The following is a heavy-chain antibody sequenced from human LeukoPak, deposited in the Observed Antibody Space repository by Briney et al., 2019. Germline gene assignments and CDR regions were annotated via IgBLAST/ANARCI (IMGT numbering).Heavy chain of an antibody. CDR2: INHSGST. D-gene: IGHD6-19*01. Sequence: SETLSLTCAVYGGSFSGYYWSRIRQPPGKGLEWIGEINHSGSTNYSPSLKSRVTISVDTSKNQFSLKLSSVTAADTAVYYCARGHYSSGWRRSTPFDYWGQGTLVTVSS. V-gene: IGHV4-34*01. CDR3: ARGHYSSGWRRSTPFDY. CDR1: GGSFSGYY. J-gene: IGHJ4*02.